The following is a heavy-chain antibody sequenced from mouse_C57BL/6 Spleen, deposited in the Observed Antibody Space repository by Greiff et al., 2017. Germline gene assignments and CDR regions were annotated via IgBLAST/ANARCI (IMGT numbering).Heavy chain of an antibody. CDR3: ARRGYSNYVGAMDY. CDR2: IYPGDGDT. J-gene: IGHJ4*01. V-gene: IGHV1-80*01. Sequence: VQLQQSGAELVKPGASVKISCKASGYAFSSYWMNWVKQRPGKGLEWIGQIYPGDGDTNYNGKFKGKATLTADKSSSTAYMQLSSLTSEDSAVYFCARRGYSNYVGAMDYWGQGTSVTVSS. CDR1: GYAFSSYW. D-gene: IGHD2-5*01.